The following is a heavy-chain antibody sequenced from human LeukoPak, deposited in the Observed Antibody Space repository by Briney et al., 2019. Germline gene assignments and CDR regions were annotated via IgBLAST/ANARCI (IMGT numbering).Heavy chain of an antibody. J-gene: IGHJ4*02. CDR1: GGSFSGYY. Sequence: SETLSLTCAVYGGSFSGYYWSWIRQPPGKGLEWIGEINHSGSTNYNPSLKSRVTISVDPSKNRFSLKLSSVTAADTAVYYCARLVSYYDRTGFVFDYWGQGTLVTVSP. D-gene: IGHD3-22*01. CDR2: INHSGST. V-gene: IGHV4-34*01. CDR3: ARLVSYYDRTGFVFDY.